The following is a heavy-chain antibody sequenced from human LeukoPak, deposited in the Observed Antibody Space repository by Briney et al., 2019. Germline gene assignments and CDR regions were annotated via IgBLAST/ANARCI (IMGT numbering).Heavy chain of an antibody. J-gene: IGHJ5*02. V-gene: IGHV4-38-2*01. CDR3: ARHLDWFDP. CDR1: GYSISSGYY. D-gene: IGHD1-1*01. CDR2: IYHSGST. Sequence: SETLSLTCAVSGYSISSGYYWGWIRPPPGKGLEWIGSIYHSGSTYYNPSLKSRVTISVDTSKNQFSLKLSPVTAADTAVYYCARHLDWFDPWGQGTLVTVSS.